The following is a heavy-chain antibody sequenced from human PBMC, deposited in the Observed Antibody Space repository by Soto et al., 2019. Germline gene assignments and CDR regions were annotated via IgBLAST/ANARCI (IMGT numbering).Heavy chain of an antibody. CDR1: GFSFTNFA. CDR2: IGASGDIT. J-gene: IGHJ4*02. Sequence: GGSLRLSCAASGFSFTNFAMSWVRQAPGKGLEWVAGIGASGDITWYADSVKGRLSISRDNSKNTLYLQLNSLRFEDTAVYYCAKDDFTERGDDYLDYWGQGTLVTVSS. CDR3: AKDDFTERGDDYLDY. V-gene: IGHV3-23*01. D-gene: IGHD2-21*02.